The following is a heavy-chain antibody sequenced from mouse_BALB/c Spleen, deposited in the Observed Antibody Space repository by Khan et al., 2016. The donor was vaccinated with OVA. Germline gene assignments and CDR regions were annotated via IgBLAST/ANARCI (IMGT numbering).Heavy chain of an antibody. CDR3: AGRYYSGSSYATVDD. V-gene: IGHV1-63*02. J-gene: IGHJ4*01. CDR2: IYPGSGNT. D-gene: IGHD1-1*01. CDR1: GYTFTNYW. Sequence: QVQLKESGAELVRPGTSVKMSCKAAGYTFTNYWIGWVKQRPGHGLEWIGDIYPGSGNTNYNEKFKGKATLTADTSFSTAYMQLNSLTSEDSAVYYCAGRYYSGSSYATVDDWGHGTTVTVSA.